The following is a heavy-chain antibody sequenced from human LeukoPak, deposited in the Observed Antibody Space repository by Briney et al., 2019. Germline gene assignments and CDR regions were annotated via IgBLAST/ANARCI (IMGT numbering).Heavy chain of an antibody. CDR1: GFTFNNYA. J-gene: IGHJ6*02. CDR2: ISGSGGTT. Sequence: GGSLRLSCAASGFTFNNYAMNWLRQAPGKGLEWVSVISGSGGTTYYADSVKGRFTISRDSSKNTLYLQMNSLRAEDTAVYYCAKVSGGGLYYDGMDVWGQGTTVTVSS. D-gene: IGHD1-14*01. CDR3: AKVSGGGLYYDGMDV. V-gene: IGHV3-23*01.